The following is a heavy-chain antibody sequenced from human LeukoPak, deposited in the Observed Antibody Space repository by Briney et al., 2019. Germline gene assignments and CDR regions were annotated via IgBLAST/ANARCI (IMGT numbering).Heavy chain of an antibody. CDR3: ARDKPYGSGSYIDY. V-gene: IGHV4-31*03. Sequence: SETLCLTCTVSGGSISSGGYYWSWIRQHPGKGLESIGYIYYSGSTYYNPSLKSRVTISVDTSKNQFSLKLSSVTAADTAVYYCARDKPYGSGSYIDYRGQGTLVTVSS. D-gene: IGHD3-10*01. J-gene: IGHJ4*02. CDR2: IYYSGST. CDR1: GGSISSGGYY.